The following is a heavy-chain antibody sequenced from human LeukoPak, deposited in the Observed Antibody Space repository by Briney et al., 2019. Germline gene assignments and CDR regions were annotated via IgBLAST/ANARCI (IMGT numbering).Heavy chain of an antibody. CDR2: INHSGST. D-gene: IGHD3-10*01. Sequence: SETLSLTCTVSGGSVSDYYWSWIRQSPGKGLEWIGEINHSGSTNYNPSLKSRVTISVDTSKNQFSLKLSSVTAADTAVYYCARVTITSCCDYWGQGTLVTVSS. V-gene: IGHV4-34*01. CDR3: ARVTITSCCDY. J-gene: IGHJ4*02. CDR1: GGSVSDYY.